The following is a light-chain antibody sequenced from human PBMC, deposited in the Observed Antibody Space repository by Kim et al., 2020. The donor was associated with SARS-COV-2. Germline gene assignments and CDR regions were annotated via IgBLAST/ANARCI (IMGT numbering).Light chain of an antibody. V-gene: IGKV1-16*02. CDR1: QDISKY. Sequence: DIQMTQSPSSLSASVGGRVTMTCRASQDISKYLAWFQQKPGKAPKSLIYAASNLQTGVPSKFSGSGSGTEFTLTINSLQPEDFATYSCQQYHSLPYTFGQGTKLEI. J-gene: IGKJ2*01. CDR3: QQYHSLPYT. CDR2: AAS.